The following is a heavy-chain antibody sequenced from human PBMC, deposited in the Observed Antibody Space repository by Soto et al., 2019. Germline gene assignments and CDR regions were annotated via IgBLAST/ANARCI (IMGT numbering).Heavy chain of an antibody. V-gene: IGHV1-69*06. J-gene: IGHJ3*02. Sequence: SVKVSCKAAGYTFTSDASSWVRQAPGQGLEWMGGIIPIFGTANYAQKFQGRVTITADKSTSTAYMELSSLRSEDTAVYYCARVTMIVGGDAFDIWGQGTMVTVSS. CDR2: IIPIFGTA. D-gene: IGHD3-22*01. CDR1: GYTFTSDA. CDR3: ARVTMIVGGDAFDI.